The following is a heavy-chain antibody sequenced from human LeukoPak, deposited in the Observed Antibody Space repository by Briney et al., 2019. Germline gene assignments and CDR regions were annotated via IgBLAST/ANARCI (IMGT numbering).Heavy chain of an antibody. V-gene: IGHV1-8*03. J-gene: IGHJ4*02. D-gene: IGHD1-1*01. Sequence: ASMKVSCKASGYTFTSYDINWVRQATGQGLEWMGWMNPNSGNTGYAQKFQGRVTITRNTSISTAYMELSSLRSEDTAVYYCARSGTAPSDFDYWGQGTLVTVSS. CDR1: GYTFTSYD. CDR3: ARSGTAPSDFDY. CDR2: MNPNSGNT.